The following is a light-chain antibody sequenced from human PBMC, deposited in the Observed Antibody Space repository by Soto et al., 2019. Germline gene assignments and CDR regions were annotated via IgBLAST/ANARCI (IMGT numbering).Light chain of an antibody. J-gene: IGLJ1*01. Sequence: QSALTQPASVSGSPGQSITISCTGTNSDVGGYNYVSWYQQHPGKAPKLMIYEVSNRPSGVSNRFSGSKSGNTASLTISGLQAEDEADYYCSSYTRSSTPAFRTGTKLTVL. V-gene: IGLV2-14*01. CDR2: EVS. CDR3: SSYTRSSTPA. CDR1: NSDVGGYNY.